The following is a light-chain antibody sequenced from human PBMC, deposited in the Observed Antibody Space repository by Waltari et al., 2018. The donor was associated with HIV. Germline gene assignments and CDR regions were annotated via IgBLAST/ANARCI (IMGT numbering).Light chain of an antibody. Sequence: AIQMTQSPSSLSASVGDKVTITCRASQGVKSDLGWYQQRPGKAPNLLIYAVSSLQTGVPSRFSGSGSGTTFTLTISSLQPEEFATYYCLQDYNYPPTFGQGTKV. CDR3: LQDYNYPPT. CDR2: AVS. CDR1: QGVKSD. V-gene: IGKV1-6*01. J-gene: IGKJ1*01.